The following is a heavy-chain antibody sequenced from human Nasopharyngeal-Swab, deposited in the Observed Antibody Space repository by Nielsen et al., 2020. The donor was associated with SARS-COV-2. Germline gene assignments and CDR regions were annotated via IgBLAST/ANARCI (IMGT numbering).Heavy chain of an antibody. CDR2: IYYSGST. D-gene: IGHD3-22*01. V-gene: IGHV4-61*05. Sequence: WIRQPPGKGLEWIGYIYYSGSTNYNPSLKSRVTISVDKSKNQFSLKLSSVTAADTAVYYCARQPDRYYYDSSGYSDYWGQGTLVTVSS. J-gene: IGHJ4*02. CDR3: ARQPDRYYYDSSGYSDY.